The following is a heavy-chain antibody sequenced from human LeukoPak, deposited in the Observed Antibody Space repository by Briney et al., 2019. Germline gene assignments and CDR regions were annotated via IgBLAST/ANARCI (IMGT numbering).Heavy chain of an antibody. CDR3: ARGSAVAGTGDY. Sequence: PSETLSLTCAVYGGSFSGYYWSWIRQPPGKGLEWIGEINHSGSTNYNPSPKSRVTISVDTSKNQFSLKLSSVTAADTAVYYCARGSAVAGTGDYWGQGTLVTVSS. J-gene: IGHJ4*02. CDR1: GGSFSGYY. CDR2: INHSGST. D-gene: IGHD6-19*01. V-gene: IGHV4-34*01.